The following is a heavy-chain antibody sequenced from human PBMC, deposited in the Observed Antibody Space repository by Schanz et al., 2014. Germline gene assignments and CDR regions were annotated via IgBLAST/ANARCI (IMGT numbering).Heavy chain of an antibody. Sequence: QVQLVQSGAEVKKPGASVRVSCKASGYTFTSYGITWVRQAPGQGLEWMGWISAYNGNTKYPQKIQGRVTMTTDTSAITGHMEQNTLMSDDAAVYYGARGRRFVVHDDQYYLDAWGEGTLVTVSS. CDR2: ISAYNGNT. J-gene: IGHJ4*01. CDR1: GYTFTSYG. CDR3: ARGRRFVVHDDQYYLDA. V-gene: IGHV1-18*01. D-gene: IGHD6-6*01.